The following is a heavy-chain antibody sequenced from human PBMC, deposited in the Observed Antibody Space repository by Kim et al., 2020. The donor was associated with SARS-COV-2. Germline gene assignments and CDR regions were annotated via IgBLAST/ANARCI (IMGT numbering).Heavy chain of an antibody. V-gene: IGHV3-23*01. CDR1: GFTFSSYA. CDR3: AKISSWYFYYGMDV. CDR2: ISGSGGST. Sequence: GGSLRLSCAASGFTFSSYAMSWVRQAPGKGLEWVSAISGSGGSTYYADSVKGRFTISRDNSKNTLYLQMNSLRAEETAVYYCAKISSWYFYYGMDVWGQVTTVSLSS. D-gene: IGHD6-13*01. J-gene: IGHJ6*02.